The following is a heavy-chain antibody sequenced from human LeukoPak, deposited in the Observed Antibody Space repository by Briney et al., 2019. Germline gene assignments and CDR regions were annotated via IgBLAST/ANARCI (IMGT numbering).Heavy chain of an antibody. D-gene: IGHD2/OR15-2a*01. CDR3: TRHTERNSD. J-gene: IGHJ4*02. V-gene: IGHV3-73*01. Sequence: GGSLKLSCAASGFTFSDSTIHWVRQASGKGLEWVGRIRTKPNTYATTYAASVKGRFTISRDDSKNTAYLQMNSLKTDDTAVYYCTRHTERNSDWGQGTLVTVSS. CDR1: GFTFSDST. CDR2: IRTKPNTYAT.